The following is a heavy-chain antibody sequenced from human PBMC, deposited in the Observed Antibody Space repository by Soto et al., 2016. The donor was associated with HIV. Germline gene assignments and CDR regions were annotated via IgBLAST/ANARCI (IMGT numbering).Heavy chain of an antibody. J-gene: IGHJ2*01. CDR2: IGTAGDT. Sequence: EVQLVESGGGLVQPGGSLRLSCAASGFTFSSYDMHWVRQATGKGLEWVSGIGTAGDTYYPGSVKGRFTISRENAKNSLYLQMNSLRAGDTAVYYCARVRYSSGWYSYWSLISWAVAPWSLSPQ. CDR1: GFTFSSYD. CDR3: ARVRYSSGWYSYWSLIS. D-gene: IGHD6-19*01. V-gene: IGHV3-13*04.